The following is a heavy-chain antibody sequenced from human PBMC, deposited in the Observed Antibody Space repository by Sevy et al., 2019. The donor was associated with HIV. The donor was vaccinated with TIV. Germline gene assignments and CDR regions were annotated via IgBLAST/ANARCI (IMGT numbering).Heavy chain of an antibody. CDR2: LSFGCGEI. CDR1: EFTFSKYS. CDR3: AREGCTKPHDY. Sequence: GGSLRLSCAASEFTFSKYSKSWVRQPPGKGLEWVSTLSFGCGEINYADSVKGRFTISRDNSKSSVYLQMNNLRPEDMAVYYCAREGCTKPHDYWGQGTLVTVSS. J-gene: IGHJ4*02. V-gene: IGHV3-23*01. D-gene: IGHD2-8*01.